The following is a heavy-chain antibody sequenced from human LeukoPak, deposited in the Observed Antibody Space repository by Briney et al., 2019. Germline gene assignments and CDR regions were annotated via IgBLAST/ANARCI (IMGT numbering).Heavy chain of an antibody. J-gene: IGHJ4*02. V-gene: IGHV3-49*04. Sequence: PGRSLRLSCTASGFTFGDYAMSWVRQAPGKGLEWVGFIRKKGFGGTTEYAASVKGRFTISRDDSKSIAYLEMNSLKTEDTAVYYCTRANCVNGACYHFDYWGQGTLVTVS. CDR2: IRKKGFGGTT. CDR1: GFTFGDYA. D-gene: IGHD2-8*01. CDR3: TRANCVNGACYHFDY.